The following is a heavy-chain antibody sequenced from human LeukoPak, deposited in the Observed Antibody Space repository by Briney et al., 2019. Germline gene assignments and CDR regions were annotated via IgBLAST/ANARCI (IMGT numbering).Heavy chain of an antibody. V-gene: IGHV1-3*01. CDR1: GYTFTSYA. Sequence: ASVKVSCKASGYTFTSYAMHWVRQAPGQRLEWMGWINAGNGNTKYSQKFQGRVTITRDTSASTAYMELSSLRSEDTAVYYCARDGRRIAVAGSWFDPWGQGTLVTVSS. D-gene: IGHD6-19*01. CDR2: INAGNGNT. CDR3: ARDGRRIAVAGSWFDP. J-gene: IGHJ5*02.